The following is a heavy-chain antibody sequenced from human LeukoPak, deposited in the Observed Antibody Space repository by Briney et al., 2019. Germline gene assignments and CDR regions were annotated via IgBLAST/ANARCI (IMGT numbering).Heavy chain of an antibody. V-gene: IGHV3-15*07. Sequence: GGSLRLSCVASGFTFSSSAMNWVRQAPGKGLEWVGRIKSKADGETIDYAAPVKGRFTFSRDDSKNMLYLQMNSLKSEDTAVYYCSTLTSRGLSDSWGQGTLVTVSS. CDR1: GFTFSSSA. CDR3: STLTSRGLSDS. J-gene: IGHJ4*02. D-gene: IGHD1-20*01. CDR2: IKSKADGETI.